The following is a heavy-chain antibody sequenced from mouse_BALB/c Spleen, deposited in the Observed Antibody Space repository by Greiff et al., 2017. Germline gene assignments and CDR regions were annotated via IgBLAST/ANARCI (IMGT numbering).Heavy chain of an antibody. J-gene: IGHJ2*01. CDR2: INPSSGYT. Sequence: QVQLKESGAELAKPGASVKMSCKASGYTFTSYWMHWVKQRPGQGLEWIGYINPSSGYTEYNQKFKDKTTLTADKSSSTAYMQLSSLTSEDSAVYYCARYRYDALYYFDYWGQGTTLTVSS. CDR1: GYTFTSYW. CDR3: ARYRYDALYYFDY. D-gene: IGHD2-14*01. V-gene: IGHV1-4*02.